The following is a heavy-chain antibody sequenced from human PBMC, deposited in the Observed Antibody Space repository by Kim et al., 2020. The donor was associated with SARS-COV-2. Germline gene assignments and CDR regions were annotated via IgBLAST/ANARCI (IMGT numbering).Heavy chain of an antibody. CDR2: TSTK. V-gene: IGHV3-48*01. CDR3: ATRLDY. Sequence: TSTKNYADSGKGPFTISRDHARNSLYLQMNSLRAEDTAVYYCATRLDYWGQGTLVTVSS. J-gene: IGHJ4*02.